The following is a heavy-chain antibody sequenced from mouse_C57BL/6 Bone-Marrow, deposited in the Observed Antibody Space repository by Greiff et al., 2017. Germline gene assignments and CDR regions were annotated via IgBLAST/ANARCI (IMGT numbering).Heavy chain of an antibody. CDR3: ARPIYYGNSWFAY. D-gene: IGHD2-1*01. CDR2: IHPNSGST. V-gene: IGHV1-64*01. Sequence: VKLQQPGAELVKPGASVKLSCKASGYTFPSYWMHWVKQRPGQGLEWIGMIHPNSGSTNYNEKFKSKATLTVAKSSSTAYMQLSSLTSEDSAVYYCARPIYYGNSWFAYWGQGTLVTVSA. CDR1: GYTFPSYW. J-gene: IGHJ3*01.